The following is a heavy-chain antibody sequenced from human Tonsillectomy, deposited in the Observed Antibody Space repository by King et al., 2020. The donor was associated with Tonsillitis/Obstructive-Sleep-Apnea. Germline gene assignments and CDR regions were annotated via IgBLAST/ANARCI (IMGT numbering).Heavy chain of an antibody. CDR2: IDSSGITI. CDR3: ARVYDYYYYCMDV. D-gene: IGHD2/OR15-2a*01. Sequence: VQLVESGGGLVQPGGSLRLSCTPSGFIFSSYEMKWVRQAPGKGLEWVSYIDSSGITIYYADSVKGRFTISRDNDKNSLYLQMNSLRAEDTAVYYCARVYDYYYYCMDVWGQGTPVTVSS. V-gene: IGHV3-48*03. J-gene: IGHJ6*02. CDR1: GFIFSSYE.